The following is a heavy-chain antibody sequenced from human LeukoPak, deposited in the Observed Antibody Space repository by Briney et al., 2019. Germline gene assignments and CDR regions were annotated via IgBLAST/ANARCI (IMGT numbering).Heavy chain of an antibody. V-gene: IGHV4-31*03. CDR1: GGSISSGGYY. CDR2: IYYSGST. Sequence: PSETLSLTCTVSGGSISSGGYYWSWIRQHPGKGLEWIGYIYYSGSTYYNPSLKSRVTISVDTSKNQLSLKLSSVTAADTAVYYCARERYSSSWYGSNWFDPWGQGTLVTVSS. J-gene: IGHJ5*02. CDR3: ARERYSSSWYGSNWFDP. D-gene: IGHD6-13*01.